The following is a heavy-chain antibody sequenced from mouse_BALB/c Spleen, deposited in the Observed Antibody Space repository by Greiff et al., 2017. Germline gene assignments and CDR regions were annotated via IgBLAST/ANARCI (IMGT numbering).Heavy chain of an antibody. D-gene: IGHD2-1*01. CDR3: ARGPYGNYDQAWFAY. V-gene: IGHV5-6-5*01. Sequence: SVKGRFTISRDNARNILYLQMSSLRSEDTAMYYCARGPYGNYDQAWFAYWGQGTLVTVSA. J-gene: IGHJ3*01.